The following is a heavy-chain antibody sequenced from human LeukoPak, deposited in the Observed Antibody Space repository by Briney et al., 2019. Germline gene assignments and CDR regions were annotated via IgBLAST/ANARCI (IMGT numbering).Heavy chain of an antibody. D-gene: IGHD6-25*01. CDR1: GFTFSSYS. CDR3: AKVFAATDFDY. J-gene: IGHJ4*02. CDR2: ISSSSSTI. Sequence: GGSLRLSCAASGFTFSSYSMNWVRQAPGKGLEWVSYISSSSSTIYYADSVKGRFTISRDNSKNTLYLQMNSLRAEDTAVYYCAKVFAATDFDYWGRGTLVTVSS. V-gene: IGHV3-48*01.